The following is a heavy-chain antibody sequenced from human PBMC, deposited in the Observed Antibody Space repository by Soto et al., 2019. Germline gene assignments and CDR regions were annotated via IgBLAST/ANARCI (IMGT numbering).Heavy chain of an antibody. J-gene: IGHJ4*02. Sequence: EVQLLESGGGLVQPGGSLRLSCAASGFTFNNYAMTWVRQAPGKGLEWVSAISGGGDTTSYADSVKGRFTVSRDGSKNTLYLQMSSAIAEDTALYYCAKGRGGSGSLTPRVDFWGQGTLVTVSS. D-gene: IGHD3-10*01. CDR2: ISGGGDTT. CDR3: AKGRGGSGSLTPRVDF. CDR1: GFTFNNYA. V-gene: IGHV3-23*01.